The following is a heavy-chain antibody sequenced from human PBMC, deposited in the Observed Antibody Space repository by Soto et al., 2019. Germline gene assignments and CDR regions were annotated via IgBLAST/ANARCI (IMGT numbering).Heavy chain of an antibody. Sequence: PSETLSLTCTVSGGSISSDYWNWIRQPPGKGLEWIGYVYHSWSTKYNPSLKSRVTISVDTSKNQLSLKLSSVTAADTAVYYCETFRKSPNGNWFDPRGAGTLVTVS. D-gene: IGHD2-8*01. CDR3: ETFRKSPNGNWFDP. V-gene: IGHV4-59*01. J-gene: IGHJ5*02. CDR1: GGSISSDY. CDR2: VYHSWST.